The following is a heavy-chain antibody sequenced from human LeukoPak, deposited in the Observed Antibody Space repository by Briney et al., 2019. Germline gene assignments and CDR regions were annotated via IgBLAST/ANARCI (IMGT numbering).Heavy chain of an antibody. CDR3: ARKYYYGSGSLRYYFDY. V-gene: IGHV5-51*01. Sequence: GESLKISCKGSGYSFTSYWIGWVRQMPGKGLEWMGIIYPGDSDSRYSPSFQGQVTISADKSISTAYLQWSSLKASGTAMYYCARKYYYGSGSLRYYFDYWGQGTLVTVSS. J-gene: IGHJ4*02. CDR2: IYPGDSDS. D-gene: IGHD3-10*01. CDR1: GYSFTSYW.